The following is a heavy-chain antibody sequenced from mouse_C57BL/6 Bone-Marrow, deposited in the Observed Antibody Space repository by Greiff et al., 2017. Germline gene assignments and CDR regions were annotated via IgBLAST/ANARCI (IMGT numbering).Heavy chain of an antibody. CDR1: GYAFSSYW. J-gene: IGHJ1*03. CDR2: IYPGDGDT. V-gene: IGHV1-80*01. Sequence: QVQLQQSGAELVKPGASVKISCKASGYAFSSYWMNWVKQRPGKGLEWIGQIYPGDGDTNYNGKFKGKATLTADKSSSTAYMQLSSLTSEDSAVYFCARRYGSRGDWYFDVWGTGTTVTVSS. CDR3: ARRYGSRGDWYFDV. D-gene: IGHD1-1*01.